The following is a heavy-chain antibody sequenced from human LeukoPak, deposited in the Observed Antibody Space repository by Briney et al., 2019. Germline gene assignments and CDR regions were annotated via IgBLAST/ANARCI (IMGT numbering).Heavy chain of an antibody. D-gene: IGHD3-22*01. CDR1: GGSISSGSYY. CDR2: IYYSGST. J-gene: IGHJ3*02. Sequence: SETLSLTCTVSGGSISSGSYYWSWIRQPAGTGLEWIGYIYYSGSTNYNPSLKSRVTISVDTSKNQFSLTLSSVTAADTAVYYCARSSGYLAFHIWGQGTVVTVSS. V-gene: IGHV4-61*10. CDR3: ARSSGYLAFHI.